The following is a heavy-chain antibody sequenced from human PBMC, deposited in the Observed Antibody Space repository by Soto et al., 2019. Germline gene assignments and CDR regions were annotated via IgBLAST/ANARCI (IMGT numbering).Heavy chain of an antibody. Sequence: PGESLKISYKASGYSFTSYWISWVRQMPGKGLEWMGRIDPSDSYTNYSPSFQGHVTISADKSISTAYLQWSSLKASDTAMYYCARRAAAGTGWPYYYYGMDVWGQGTTVTVSS. V-gene: IGHV5-10-1*01. CDR3: ARRAAAGTGWPYYYYGMDV. CDR1: GYSFTSYW. CDR2: IDPSDSYT. J-gene: IGHJ6*02. D-gene: IGHD6-13*01.